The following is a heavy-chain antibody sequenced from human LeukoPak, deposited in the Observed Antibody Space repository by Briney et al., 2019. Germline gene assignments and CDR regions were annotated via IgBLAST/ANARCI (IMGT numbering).Heavy chain of an antibody. D-gene: IGHD2-2*01. CDR2: LRGDTGDT. V-gene: IGHV1-2*02. CDR3: ARVRDNACDY. Sequence: ASVTVSCKTSGYMVSVYYMHWVRQAPGQGLEWMGWLRGDTGDTDSPQKFKGRVTMTRDTATNTAYMQLSRLTYDDTAMYFCARVRDNACDYWGQGTLVTVSS. CDR1: GYMVSVYY. J-gene: IGHJ4*02.